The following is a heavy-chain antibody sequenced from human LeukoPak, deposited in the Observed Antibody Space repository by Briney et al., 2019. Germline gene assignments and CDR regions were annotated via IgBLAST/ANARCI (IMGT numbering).Heavy chain of an antibody. J-gene: IGHJ3*02. CDR3: ARDTAEDFWSGYPLHDAFDI. Sequence: GGTNYAQNFQGRVTMTRDTSISTAYMELSRLRSDDAAVYYCARDTAEDFWSGYPLHDAFDIWGQGTMVTVSS. V-gene: IGHV1-2*02. CDR2: GGT. D-gene: IGHD3-3*01.